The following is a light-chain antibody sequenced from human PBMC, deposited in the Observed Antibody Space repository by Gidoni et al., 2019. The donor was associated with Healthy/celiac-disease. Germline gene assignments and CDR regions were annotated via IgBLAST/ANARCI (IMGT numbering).Light chain of an antibody. J-gene: IGKJ5*01. CDR3: QQYNNWPPIT. CDR1: QSVSSN. V-gene: IGKV3-15*01. Sequence: IVLPQSPATLSVSPGERATLSCRASQSVSSNVAWYQQKPGQAPRLLIYGASTRATGIPARFSGSGSGTEFTLTISSLQSEDFAVYYCQQYNNWPPITFGQGTRLEIK. CDR2: GAS.